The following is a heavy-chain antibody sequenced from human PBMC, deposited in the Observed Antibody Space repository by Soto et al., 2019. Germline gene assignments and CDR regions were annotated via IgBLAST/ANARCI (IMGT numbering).Heavy chain of an antibody. CDR1: GGDFKNYG. V-gene: IGHV1-69*12. CDR2: SGPVFGVV. Sequence: VQLVQSGAEVKKPGSSVNVSCKTSGGDFKNYGLSWVRQAPGQGLEWMGGSGPVFGVVKYVPIFQGRLTRTADEGTSTDYMALSGLKPEDTAVYYCAREIAATGFHFWGQGTLVIVSS. CDR3: AREIAATGFHF. J-gene: IGHJ4*02. D-gene: IGHD3-9*01.